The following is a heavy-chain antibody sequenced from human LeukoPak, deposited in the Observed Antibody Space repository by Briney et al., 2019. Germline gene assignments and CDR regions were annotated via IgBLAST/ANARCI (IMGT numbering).Heavy chain of an antibody. CDR2: ISDSGGST. Sequence: GGSLRLSCAVSGITLSNYGMTWVRQAPGKGLEWVAGISDSGGSTNYADSVKGRFTISRDNAKNSLYLQMNSLRAEDTAVYYCARGQLGRYFDLWGRGTLVTVSS. CDR3: ARGQLGRYFDL. CDR1: GITLSNYG. D-gene: IGHD7-27*01. J-gene: IGHJ2*01. V-gene: IGHV3-23*01.